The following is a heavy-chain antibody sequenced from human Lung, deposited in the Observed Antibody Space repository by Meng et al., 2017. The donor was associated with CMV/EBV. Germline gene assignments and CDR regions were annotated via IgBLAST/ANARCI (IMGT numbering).Heavy chain of an antibody. J-gene: IGHJ5*02. CDR1: GFTFSSYS. CDR2: ISSSSSYM. V-gene: IGHV3-21*01. Sequence: GESXKISXAASGFTFSSYSMNWVRQAPGKGLEWVSSISSSSSYMYYADSVKGRFTISRDNAKNSLYLQMNSLRAEDTAVYYCARDDYGSGSYYNGAWFDPWGQGTXVTVSS. D-gene: IGHD3-10*01. CDR3: ARDDYGSGSYYNGAWFDP.